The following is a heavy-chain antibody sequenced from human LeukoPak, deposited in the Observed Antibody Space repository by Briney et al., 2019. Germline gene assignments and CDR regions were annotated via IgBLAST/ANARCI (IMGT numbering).Heavy chain of an antibody. V-gene: IGHV4-34*01. Sequence: SETLSLTCAVYGGSFSGYYWSWIRQPPGKGLEWIGEINHSGSTNYNPSLKSRVTISVDTSKNQFSLKLSSVTAADTAVYYCARGYFSGGSCPLDYWGQGTLVTVSS. D-gene: IGHD2-15*01. J-gene: IGHJ4*02. CDR2: INHSGST. CDR1: GGSFSGYY. CDR3: ARGYFSGGSCPLDY.